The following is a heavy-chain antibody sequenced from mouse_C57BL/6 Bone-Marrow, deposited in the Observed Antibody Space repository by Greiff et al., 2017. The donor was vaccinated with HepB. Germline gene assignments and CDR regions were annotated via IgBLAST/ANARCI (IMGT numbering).Heavy chain of an antibody. CDR2: IYPRSGNT. V-gene: IGHV1-81*01. CDR1: GYTFTSYG. Sequence: VMLVESGAELARPGASVKLSCKASGYTFTSYGISWVKQRTGQGLEWIGEIYPRSGNTYYNEKFKGKATLTADKSSSTAYMELRSLTSEDSAVYFCARFSFTTVRYYAMDYWGQGTSVTVSS. CDR3: ARFSFTTVRYYAMDY. J-gene: IGHJ4*01. D-gene: IGHD1-1*01.